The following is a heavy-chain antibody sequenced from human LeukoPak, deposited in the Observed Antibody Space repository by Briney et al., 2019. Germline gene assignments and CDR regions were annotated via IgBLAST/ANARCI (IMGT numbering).Heavy chain of an antibody. CDR3: ARDFSPPIGVATGTAIDY. CDR2: ISTYNGET. V-gene: IGHV1-18*01. D-gene: IGHD2-21*02. J-gene: IGHJ4*02. CDR1: GYTFSTFG. Sequence: ASVKVSCKASGYTFSTFGVTWVRRAPGKGLEWMGYISTYNGETHYAQSFQGRVAMTTDSSTNTAYMELRSLRSDDTAIYYCARDFSPPIGVATGTAIDYWGRGTLVTVSS.